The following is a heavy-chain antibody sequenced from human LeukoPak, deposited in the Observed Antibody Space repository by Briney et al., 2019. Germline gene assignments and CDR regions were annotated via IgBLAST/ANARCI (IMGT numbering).Heavy chain of an antibody. J-gene: IGHJ6*03. V-gene: IGHV4-39*07. CDR2: IYYSGST. CDR3: ARSYSGSYYYYYYMDV. D-gene: IGHD1-26*01. CDR1: GGSISSSSYY. Sequence: TSETLSLTCTVSGGSISSSSYYWGWIRQPPGKGLEWIGSIYYSGSTYYNPSLKSRVTISVDTSKNQFSLKLSSVTAADTAVYYCARSYSGSYYYYYYMDVWGKGTTVTVSS.